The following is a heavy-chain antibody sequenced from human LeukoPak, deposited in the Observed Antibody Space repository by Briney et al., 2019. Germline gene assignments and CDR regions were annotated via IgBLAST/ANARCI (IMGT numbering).Heavy chain of an antibody. CDR3: ARELNYVTPAFDI. Sequence: GGSLRLSCAASGFSFSSYSMNWVRQAPGKGLEWVSSISGRSNYIYYADSVKGRFTISRDNAKNSLYLQMNSLRAEDTAVYYCARELNYVTPAFDIWGQGTMVIVSS. CDR2: ISGRSNYI. D-gene: IGHD3-16*01. V-gene: IGHV3-21*01. J-gene: IGHJ3*02. CDR1: GFSFSSYS.